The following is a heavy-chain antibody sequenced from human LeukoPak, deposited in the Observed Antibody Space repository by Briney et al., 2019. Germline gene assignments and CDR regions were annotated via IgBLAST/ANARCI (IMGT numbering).Heavy chain of an antibody. J-gene: IGHJ6*03. V-gene: IGHV3-7*01. Sequence: GGSLRLSCAASGFTFSSYAMSWVRQAPGKGLEWVANINQDGSEIYYVDPVKGRFTISRDNAKISLSLQMNSLRAEDTAVYYCARVGQWLVFNYMDVWGKGTTVTVSS. CDR3: ARVGQWLVFNYMDV. CDR2: INQDGSEI. D-gene: IGHD6-19*01. CDR1: GFTFSSYA.